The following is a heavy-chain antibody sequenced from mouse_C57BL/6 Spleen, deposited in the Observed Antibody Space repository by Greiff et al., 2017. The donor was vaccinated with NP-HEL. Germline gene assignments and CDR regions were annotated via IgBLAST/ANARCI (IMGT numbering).Heavy chain of an antibody. Sequence: QVQLQQSGAELAKPGASVKLSCKASGYTFTSYWMHWVTQRPGQGLEWIGYINPSSGYTKYNQKFKDKATLTADTSSSTAYMQLSSLTYEDSAVYYCAGSGGGEGYQYDFDDWGKGTTVTVSS. V-gene: IGHV1-7*01. CDR2: INPSSGYT. CDR3: AGSGGGEGYQYDFDD. CDR1: GYTFTSYW. D-gene: IGHD1-1*02. J-gene: IGHJ2*01.